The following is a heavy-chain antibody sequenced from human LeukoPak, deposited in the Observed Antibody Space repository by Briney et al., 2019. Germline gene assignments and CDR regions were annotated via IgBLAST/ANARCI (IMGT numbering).Heavy chain of an antibody. J-gene: IGHJ4*02. CDR3: ARGLYYYDSSGYFGY. V-gene: IGHV3-30*04. CDR1: GSTFSSYA. D-gene: IGHD3-22*01. Sequence: GGSLRLSCAASGSTFSSYAMHWVRQAPGKGLEWVAVISYDGSNKYYADSVKGRFTISRDNSKNTLYLQMNSLRAEDTAVYYCARGLYYYDSSGYFGYWGQGTLVTVSS. CDR2: ISYDGSNK.